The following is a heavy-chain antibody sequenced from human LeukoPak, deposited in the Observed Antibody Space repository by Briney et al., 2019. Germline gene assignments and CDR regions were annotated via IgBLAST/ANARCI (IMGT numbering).Heavy chain of an antibody. J-gene: IGHJ4*02. CDR2: IYYSGST. D-gene: IGHD5-18*01. CDR3: ARDSGDSYGDY. V-gene: IGHV4-31*03. CDR1: GGSISSGGYY. Sequence: SETLSLTCTVSGGSISSGGYYWSWIRQHPGKGLEWIGYIYYSGSTYYNPSLKSRVTISVNTPKNQFSLKLSSVTAADTAVYYCARDSGDSYGDYWGQGTLVTVSS.